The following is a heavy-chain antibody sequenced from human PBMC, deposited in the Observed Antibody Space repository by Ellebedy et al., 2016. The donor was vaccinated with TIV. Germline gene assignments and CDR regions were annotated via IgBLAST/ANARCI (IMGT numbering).Heavy chain of an antibody. Sequence: ASVKVSCXASGYTFTNYAIHWVRQAPGQSLEWMGWINAGNGDSQYSQRFQGRPTITADTSAKTASMELNSLRSEDTGVYFCARDGPFPATGFFDNWGQGTLVIVSS. J-gene: IGHJ4*02. V-gene: IGHV1-3*01. CDR1: GYTFTNYA. CDR2: INAGNGDS. CDR3: ARDGPFPATGFFDN. D-gene: IGHD2-15*01.